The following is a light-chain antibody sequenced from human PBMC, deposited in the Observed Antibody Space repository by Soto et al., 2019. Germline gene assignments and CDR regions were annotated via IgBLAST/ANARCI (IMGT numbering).Light chain of an antibody. Sequence: EILLTQSPGTLSLSPGERSTLXXRDSPSVSNNYLAWYQQKPGQAPXVLIYGASNRATGIPDRFSGSGSGTDFTLTISRLEPEDFAVYYCQQYGSSGTFGQGTKVDI. CDR2: GAS. CDR1: PSVSNNY. V-gene: IGKV3-20*01. J-gene: IGKJ1*01. CDR3: QQYGSSGT.